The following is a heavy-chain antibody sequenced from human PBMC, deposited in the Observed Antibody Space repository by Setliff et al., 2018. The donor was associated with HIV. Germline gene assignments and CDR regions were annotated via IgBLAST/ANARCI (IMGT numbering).Heavy chain of an antibody. D-gene: IGHD2-2*01. Sequence: ASVKVSCKASGYTFTDYYMHWMRQAPGRGLEWMGWIYPKSGDTNYEQKFQGRVSMTRDTSISTVYMELSSLRSDDTAVYYCARDRGVYCISSSCYSPVDAFDIWGQGTMVTVSS. J-gene: IGHJ3*02. V-gene: IGHV1-2*02. CDR1: GYTFTDYY. CDR2: IYPKSGDT. CDR3: ARDRGVYCISSSCYSPVDAFDI.